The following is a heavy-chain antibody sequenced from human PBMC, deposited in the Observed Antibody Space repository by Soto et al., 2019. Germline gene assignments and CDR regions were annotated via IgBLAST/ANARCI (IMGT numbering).Heavy chain of an antibody. CDR2: IYYSGST. CDR1: GGSISSYY. V-gene: IGHV4-59*12. Sequence: PSETLSLTCTVSGGSISSYYWSWIRQPPGKGLEWIGYIYYSGSTNYNPSLKSRVTISVDTSKNQFSLKLRSVTAADTAVYYCARGIGTIAALQGDATDNCYFDSWGLGTRVTVSS. J-gene: IGHJ4*02. D-gene: IGHD6-25*01. CDR3: ARGIGTIAALQGDATDNCYFDS.